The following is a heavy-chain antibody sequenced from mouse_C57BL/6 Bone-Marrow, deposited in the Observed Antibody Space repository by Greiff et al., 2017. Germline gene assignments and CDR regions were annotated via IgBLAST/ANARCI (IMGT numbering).Heavy chain of an antibody. CDR2: IRHKANGYTT. J-gene: IGHJ1*03. CDR3: ASSWLEWYFDV. V-gene: IGHV7-3*01. CDR1: GYTFTDYY. Sequence: EVKVLQSGGGLVQPGASLSLSCAASGYTFTDYYMSWVRQPPGQALEWLGFIRHKANGYTTEYSASVKGRFTISRANSQSIRYLLMNALRAEDSATFYCASSWLEWYFDVWGTGTTVTVSS. D-gene: IGHD2-2*01.